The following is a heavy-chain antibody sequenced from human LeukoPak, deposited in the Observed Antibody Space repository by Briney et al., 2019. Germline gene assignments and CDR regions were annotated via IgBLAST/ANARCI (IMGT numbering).Heavy chain of an antibody. Sequence: PGRSLRLSCAASRFIFSNYVMHWVRQAPGKGLEWVAVIAHDGSQTYYSDSVKGRFTISRDNSKNTLYLQMSSLRAEDTAVYFCAKDGGSNSYWYFDLWGRSTLVTVSS. CDR1: RFIFSNYV. D-gene: IGHD1-26*01. CDR3: AKDGGSNSYWYFDL. J-gene: IGHJ2*01. CDR2: IAHDGSQT. V-gene: IGHV3-30*04.